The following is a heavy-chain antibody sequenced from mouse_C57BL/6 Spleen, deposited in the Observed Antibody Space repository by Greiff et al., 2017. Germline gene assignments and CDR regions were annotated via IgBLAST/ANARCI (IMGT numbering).Heavy chain of an antibody. CDR2: IDPANGNT. J-gene: IGHJ3*01. V-gene: IGHV14-3*01. CDR1: GFNIKNSY. CDR3: ARECGSSLRFAY. Sequence: VQLQQSVAELVRPGASVKLSCTASGFNIKNSYMHWVKQSPEQGLEWIGRIDPANGNTKYAPKFQGKATITADTSSNPAYLQLSSLTSEDTAICYCARECGSSLRFAYWGQGALVTVSA. D-gene: IGHD1-1*01.